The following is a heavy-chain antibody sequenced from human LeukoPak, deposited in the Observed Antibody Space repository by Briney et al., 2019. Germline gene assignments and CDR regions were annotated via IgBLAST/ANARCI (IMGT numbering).Heavy chain of an antibody. J-gene: IGHJ3*02. CDR3: AAHLLPSFRDDAFDI. V-gene: IGHV1-24*01. CDR1: GYTLTELS. CDR2: FDPEDGET. Sequence: ASVKVSCKVSGYTLTELSMHWVRQAPGKGLEWMGGFDPEDGETIYAQKFQGRVTMTEDTSTDTAYKELSSLRSEDTAVYYCAAHLLPSFRDDAFDIWGQGTMVTVSS. D-gene: IGHD2-21*02.